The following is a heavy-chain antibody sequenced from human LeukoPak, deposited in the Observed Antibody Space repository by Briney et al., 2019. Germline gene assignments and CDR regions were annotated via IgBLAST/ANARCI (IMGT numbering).Heavy chain of an antibody. CDR1: GYTFTSYY. J-gene: IGHJ6*03. CDR3: ARDGNYDFWSGDTTGLYYYYMDV. D-gene: IGHD3-3*01. V-gene: IGHV1-46*01. CDR2: INPSGGST. Sequence: ASVTVSRKSSGYTFTSYYMHWVRQAPAQGLEWMGIINPSGGSTSYAQKCQGRVTMTRDTSTSTVYMELSSLRSEDTAVYYWARDGNYDFWSGDTTGLYYYYMDVWGKGTTVTVSS.